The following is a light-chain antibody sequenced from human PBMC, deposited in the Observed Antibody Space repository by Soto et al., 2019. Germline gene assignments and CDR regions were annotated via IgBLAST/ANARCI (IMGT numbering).Light chain of an antibody. Sequence: QSALTQPRSVSGSPGQSVTISCTGTSGDVGGYNYVSWYQQHPGKAPKLMIYDVSMRPSGVPDRFSGSKSGNTASLTISGLQAEDEADYYCCSYAGSFAIFGGGTKLTVL. CDR3: CSYAGSFAI. J-gene: IGLJ2*01. V-gene: IGLV2-11*01. CDR1: SGDVGGYNY. CDR2: DVS.